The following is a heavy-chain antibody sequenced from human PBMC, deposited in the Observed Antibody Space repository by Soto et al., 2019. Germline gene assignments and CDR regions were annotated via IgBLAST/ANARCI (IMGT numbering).Heavy chain of an antibody. V-gene: IGHV3-53*01. CDR1: GFTVSSNY. CDR3: ARAGYDSSGLFDY. J-gene: IGHJ4*02. Sequence: EVQLLESGGGLVQPGGSLRLSCAASGFTVSSNYMSWVRQAPGKGLEWVSVIYSGGSTYYADSVKGRFTISRDNSKNTLYLQMNSLRAEDTAVYYCARAGYDSSGLFDYWGQGTLVTVSS. D-gene: IGHD3-22*01. CDR2: IYSGGST.